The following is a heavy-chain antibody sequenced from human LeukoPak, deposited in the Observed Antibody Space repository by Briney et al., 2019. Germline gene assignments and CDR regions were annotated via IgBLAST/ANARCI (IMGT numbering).Heavy chain of an antibody. CDR3: AGGGAQGFDY. V-gene: IGHV4-4*07. Sequence: SEALSLTCTVSGGSISSYYWSWIRQPAGKGLEWIGRIYTSGSTSYNPSLKSRVTMSVDTSKNQFSLKLSSVTAADTAVYYCAGGGAQGFDYWGQGTLVTVSS. CDR2: IYTSGST. D-gene: IGHD3-16*01. J-gene: IGHJ4*02. CDR1: GGSISSYY.